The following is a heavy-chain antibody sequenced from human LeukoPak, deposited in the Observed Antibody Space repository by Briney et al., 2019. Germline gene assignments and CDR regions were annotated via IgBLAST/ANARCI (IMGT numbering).Heavy chain of an antibody. Sequence: GGSLRLSCAASGFSISSYWMSWVRQAPVKGLEWVANIKQDGSEKYYVDSLKGRFTISRDNAKNSLYLQMDSLRAEDTAVYYCARIIKYSNGWYNFDYWGQGTLVTVSS. J-gene: IGHJ4*02. CDR1: GFSISSYW. D-gene: IGHD6-19*01. CDR3: ARIIKYSNGWYNFDY. V-gene: IGHV3-7*03. CDR2: IKQDGSEK.